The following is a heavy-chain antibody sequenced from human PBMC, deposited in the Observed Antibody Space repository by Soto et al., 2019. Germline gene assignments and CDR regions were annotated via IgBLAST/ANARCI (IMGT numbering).Heavy chain of an antibody. D-gene: IGHD6-13*01. V-gene: IGHV4-59*08. J-gene: IGHJ4*02. CDR2: IYYSGST. CDR1: GGPISSYY. CDR3: AQFDSSSWEDY. Sequence: PSETLSLTCTVSGGPISSYYWSWIRQPPGKGLEWIGYIYYSGSTNYNPSLKSRVTISVDTSKNQFSLKLSSVTAADTAVYYCAQFDSSSWEDYWGQGTLVTVSS.